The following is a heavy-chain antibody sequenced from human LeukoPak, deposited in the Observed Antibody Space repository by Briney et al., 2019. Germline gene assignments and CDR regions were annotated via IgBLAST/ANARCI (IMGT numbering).Heavy chain of an antibody. Sequence: GGSLRLSCAASGFTFSSYAMSWVRQAPGKGLKWVSSISSSGGTTYYADSVKGRFTISRDYSKNTLYLQMNSLRVEDTAIYYCATYRQVLLPFESWGQGTLVTVSS. J-gene: IGHJ4*02. CDR1: GFTFSSYA. D-gene: IGHD5-18*01. CDR3: ATYRQVLLPFES. V-gene: IGHV3-23*01. CDR2: ISSSGGTT.